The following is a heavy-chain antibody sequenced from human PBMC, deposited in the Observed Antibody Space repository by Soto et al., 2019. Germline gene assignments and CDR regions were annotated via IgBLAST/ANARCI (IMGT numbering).Heavy chain of an antibody. Sequence: PSETLSLTCTVSGGSISSHNYYWGWIRQPPGKGLEWIGSIYYTGSTFYNPSLKSRVTISVHTSKNQFSLNLSSVTAADTALYYCTRHPYDSSGYDAFDVWGQGTMVTVSS. CDR3: TRHPYDSSGYDAFDV. D-gene: IGHD3-22*01. J-gene: IGHJ3*01. CDR1: GGSISSHNYY. CDR2: IYYTGST. V-gene: IGHV4-39*01.